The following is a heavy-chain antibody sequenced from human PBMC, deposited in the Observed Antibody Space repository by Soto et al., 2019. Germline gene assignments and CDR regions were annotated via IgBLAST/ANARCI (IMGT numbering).Heavy chain of an antibody. CDR1: GYTFTSYG. D-gene: IGHD2-2*01. Sequence: QVQLVQSGAEVKKPGASVKVSCKASGYTFTSYGISWVRQAPGQGLEWMGWISAYNGNTNYAQKLQGRVTMTTDTATRTAYMELRSLRSDDTAVYYCARDRYCISTSCYIFDYWGQGTLVTVSS. V-gene: IGHV1-18*01. CDR3: ARDRYCISTSCYIFDY. CDR2: ISAYNGNT. J-gene: IGHJ4*02.